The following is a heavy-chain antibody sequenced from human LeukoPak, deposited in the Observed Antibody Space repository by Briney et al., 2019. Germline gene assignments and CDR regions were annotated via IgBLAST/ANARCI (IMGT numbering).Heavy chain of an antibody. CDR2: MHYSGNT. V-gene: IGHV4-39*01. J-gene: IGHJ3*02. CDR3: ARSMRVVVIPSAQAFDI. D-gene: IGHD2-15*01. CDR1: GDSISSSSYY. Sequence: PSETLSVTCTVSGDSISSSSYYWGWIRQPPGKGLEWIGSMHYSGNTYYTPSLKSRVTISVDTSKNQFSLELGSVTAADTAVYYCARSMRVVVIPSAQAFDILGQGTMVTVSS.